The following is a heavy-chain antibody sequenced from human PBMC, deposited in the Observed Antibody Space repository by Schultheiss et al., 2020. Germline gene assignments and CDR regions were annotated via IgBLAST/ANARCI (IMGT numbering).Heavy chain of an antibody. CDR2: ITPFNGNT. V-gene: IGHV1-45*02. D-gene: IGHD3-10*01. CDR3: ATGPGFGELSYYYYGVDF. Sequence: SVKVSCKASGYTFTYRYLHWVRQAPGQALEWMGWITPFNGNTNYAQKFQDRVTITRDRSMSTAYMELSSLRSEDTAMYYCATGPGFGELSYYYYGVDFWGQGTTVTVSS. CDR1: GYTFTYRY. J-gene: IGHJ6*02.